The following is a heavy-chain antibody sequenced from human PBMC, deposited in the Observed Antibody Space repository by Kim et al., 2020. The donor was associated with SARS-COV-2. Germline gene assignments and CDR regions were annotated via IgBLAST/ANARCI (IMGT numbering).Heavy chain of an antibody. J-gene: IGHJ4*02. CDR3: ARRINGGYFDY. V-gene: IGHV5-51*01. Sequence: RYSPSVQGQVTISADKSSSTAYLQWSSLKASDTAMYYCARRINGGYFDYWGQGTLVTVSS. D-gene: IGHD3-10*01.